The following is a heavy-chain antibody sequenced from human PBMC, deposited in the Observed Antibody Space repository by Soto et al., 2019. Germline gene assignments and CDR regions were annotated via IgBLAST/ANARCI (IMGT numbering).Heavy chain of an antibody. J-gene: IGHJ3*01. D-gene: IGHD3-22*01. Sequence: GGSLRLSCSASGFTFSNYAMSWVRQSPGQGLEWVSGVSSTGTSTYYAGSLQGRFTISRDNSKNMFYLQMKSLRAEDTAIYSCAKARPSGGYYYVEAFDVWGQGTMVTVSS. CDR1: GFTFSNYA. CDR3: AKARPSGGYYYVEAFDV. V-gene: IGHV3-23*01. CDR2: VSSTGTST.